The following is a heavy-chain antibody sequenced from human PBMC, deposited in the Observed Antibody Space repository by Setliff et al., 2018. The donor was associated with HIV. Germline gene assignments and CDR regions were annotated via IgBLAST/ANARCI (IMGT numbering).Heavy chain of an antibody. Sequence: PSETLSLTCAVYGGSFSGYYWTWIRQPPGKGLEWIGEINRSGSTNYNPSLKSRVTISLHTSKNQFSLKLTSVTAADTAVYYCARGRGSGGFWGQGTLVTVS. V-gene: IGHV4-34*01. CDR3: ARGRGSGGF. CDR2: INRSGST. D-gene: IGHD2-15*01. CDR1: GGSFSGYY. J-gene: IGHJ4*02.